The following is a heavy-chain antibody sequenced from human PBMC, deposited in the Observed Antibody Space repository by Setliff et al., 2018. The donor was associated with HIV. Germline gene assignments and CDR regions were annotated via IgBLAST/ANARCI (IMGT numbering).Heavy chain of an antibody. V-gene: IGHV3-30*04. CDR3: ARGSPSTVTTAVYPLIGY. CDR2: ISYDGGDK. D-gene: IGHD4-17*01. J-gene: IGHJ4*02. Sequence: HPGGSLRLSCAASGFTFSNYALHWVRQAPGKGLEWVAVISYDGGDKYHVESVKGRFTISRDNSKNTLYLQMNSLRAEDTAVYYCARGSPSTVTTAVYPLIGYWGQGTLVTVSS. CDR1: GFTFSNYA.